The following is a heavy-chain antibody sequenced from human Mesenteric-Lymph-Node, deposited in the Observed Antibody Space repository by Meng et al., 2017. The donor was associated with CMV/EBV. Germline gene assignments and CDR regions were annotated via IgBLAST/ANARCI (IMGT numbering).Heavy chain of an antibody. J-gene: IGHJ4*02. CDR2: INWNSDRI. CDR3: ANDRGLEWPYYFNY. Sequence: GGSLSLSCAASGFTFDNYAMHWVRQVPGKGPEWVSGINWNSDRIDYADSVKGRFTITRDNAKNSLYLQMDSLRPEDTALYYCANDRGLEWPYYFNYWGQGTLVTVSS. V-gene: IGHV3-9*01. CDR1: GFTFDNYA. D-gene: IGHD3-3*01.